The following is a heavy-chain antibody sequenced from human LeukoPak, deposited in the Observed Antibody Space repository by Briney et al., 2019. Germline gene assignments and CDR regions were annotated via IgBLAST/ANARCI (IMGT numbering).Heavy chain of an antibody. J-gene: IGHJ6*03. CDR2: ISWNSGSI. CDR1: GFTFDDYA. CDR3: AKGGGYYDYYYYMDV. V-gene: IGHV3-9*01. D-gene: IGHD3-3*01. Sequence: PGGSLRLSCAASGFTFDDYAMHWVRQAPGKGLEWVSGISWNSGSIVYADSVKGRFTISRDNAKNSLYLRMNSLRAEDTALYYCAKGGGYYDYYYYMDVWGKGTTVTVSS.